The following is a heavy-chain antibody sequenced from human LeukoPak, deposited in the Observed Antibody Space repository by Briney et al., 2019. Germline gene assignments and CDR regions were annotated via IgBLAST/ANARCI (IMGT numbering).Heavy chain of an antibody. V-gene: IGHV4-39*01. CDR3: ARVGPRYSSSPHWFDP. CDR1: GGSISSSSYY. Sequence: ASETLSLTCTVSGGSISSSSYYWGWIRQPPGKGLEWIGSIYYSGSTYYNPYLKSRVTISVDTSKNQFSLKLSSVTAADTAVYYCARVGPRYSSSPHWFDPWGQGTLVTVSS. J-gene: IGHJ5*02. D-gene: IGHD6-13*01. CDR2: IYYSGST.